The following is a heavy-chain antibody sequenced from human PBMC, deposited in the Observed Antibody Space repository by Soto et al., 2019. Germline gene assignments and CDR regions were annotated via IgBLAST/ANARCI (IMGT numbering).Heavy chain of an antibody. Sequence: ATLSLTCAVYGGSFSGYHWNWIRQPPGKGLEWIGEINPSGTTNFNPSLTSRVTISVDTSKSRFSLTLTSVTAADTAVYYCGTGGAGPKFDWLRPVVSWCQG. J-gene: IGHJ4*02. CDR3: GTGGAGPKFDWLRPVVS. D-gene: IGHD3-9*01. CDR2: INPSGTT. V-gene: IGHV4-34*01. CDR1: GGSFSGYH.